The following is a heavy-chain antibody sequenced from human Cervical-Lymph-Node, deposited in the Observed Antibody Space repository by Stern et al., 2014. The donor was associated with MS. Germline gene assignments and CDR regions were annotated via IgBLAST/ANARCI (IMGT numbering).Heavy chain of an antibody. CDR2: VNPNSGNT. J-gene: IGHJ4*02. CDR3: ARSDYGDYDY. CDR1: GYTFTNYD. D-gene: IGHD4-17*01. V-gene: IGHV1-8*01. Sequence: QVQLVESGSEVKKPGASVKVSCKTSGYTFTNYDINWVRQATGHGLEWMGWVNPNSGNTGYAQKFQGRVTMTRDTSIGTAYMELTALRSEDTAVYYCARSDYGDYDYWGQGTLVTVSS.